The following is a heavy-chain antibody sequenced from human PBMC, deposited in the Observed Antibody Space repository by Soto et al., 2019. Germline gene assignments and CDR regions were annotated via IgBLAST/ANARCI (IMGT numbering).Heavy chain of an antibody. Sequence: QVQLVQSGAEVKKPGSSVKVSCKASGGTFSNYAISWVRQAPGQGLEWMGGIVPIFGTTCYAQKFQGRVTMIADDSTTTAYLELSSLRSDDTAMYYCARVEAVAGIYNYHGLDVWGQGTAVSVSS. D-gene: IGHD6-19*01. V-gene: IGHV1-69*12. J-gene: IGHJ6*02. CDR1: GGTFSNYA. CDR2: IVPIFGTT. CDR3: ARVEAVAGIYNYHGLDV.